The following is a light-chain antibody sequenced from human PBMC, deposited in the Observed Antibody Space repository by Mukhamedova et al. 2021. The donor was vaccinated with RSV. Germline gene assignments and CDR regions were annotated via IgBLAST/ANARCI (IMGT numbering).Light chain of an antibody. CDR3: QQRSSWPPYT. V-gene: IGKV3-11*01. Sequence: GERATLSCRASQSVSSYLAWYQQKPGQAPRLLIYDASTRATGIPARFSGSGSGTDFTLTISSLEPEDFAVFYCQQRSSWPPYTFG. J-gene: IGKJ2*01. CDR2: DAS. CDR1: QSVSSY.